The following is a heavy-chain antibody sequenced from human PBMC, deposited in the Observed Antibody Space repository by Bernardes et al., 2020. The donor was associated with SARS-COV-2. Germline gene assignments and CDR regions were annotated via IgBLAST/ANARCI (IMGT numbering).Heavy chain of an antibody. D-gene: IGHD2-15*01. J-gene: IGHJ4*02. Sequence: GGSLRLSCAASGFTFSSYAMSWVRQAPGKGLEWVSAISGSGDSTHYADSVKGRFTISRDNSKNILYLQMNSLRAEDTAIYYCVKGSYGGVLSVVVVAASLNRIDWGQGTLVTVSS. V-gene: IGHV3-23*01. CDR2: ISGSGDST. CDR3: VKGSYGGVLSVVVVAASLNRID. CDR1: GFTFSSYA.